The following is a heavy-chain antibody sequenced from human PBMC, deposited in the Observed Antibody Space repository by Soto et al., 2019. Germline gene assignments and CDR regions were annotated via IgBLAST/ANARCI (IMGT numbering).Heavy chain of an antibody. CDR1: GGTFSSYA. CDR2: IIPIFGTA. V-gene: IGHV1-69*13. Sequence: ASVKVSCKASGGTFSSYAISWVRQAPGQGLEWMGGIIPIFGTANYAQKFQGRVTITADESTSTAYMELSSLRSEDTAVYYCARDRGPVIYPNQLLIPREGIAEYYFDYWGQGTLVTVSS. J-gene: IGHJ4*02. D-gene: IGHD6-13*01. CDR3: ARDRGPVIYPNQLLIPREGIAEYYFDY.